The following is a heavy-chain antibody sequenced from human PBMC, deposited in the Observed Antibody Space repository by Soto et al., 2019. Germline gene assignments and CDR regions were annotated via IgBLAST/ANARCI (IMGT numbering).Heavy chain of an antibody. CDR3: AAWGRQLDGVDI. CDR2: INPKNGGT. Sequence: QVQLVQSGAEVTKPGASVKVSCKASGYTFTAYFLHWVRQAPGQGLEWMGRINPKNGGTDYAQKFQGTVTMTRHTSTSTAYMELSRLKSDDTAVHYCAAWGRQLDGVDIWGQVTMITVSS. V-gene: IGHV1-2*02. D-gene: IGHD6-6*01. J-gene: IGHJ3*02. CDR1: GYTFTAYF.